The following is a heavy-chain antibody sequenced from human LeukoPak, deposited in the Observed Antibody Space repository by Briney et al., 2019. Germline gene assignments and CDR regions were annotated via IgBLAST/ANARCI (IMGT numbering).Heavy chain of an antibody. CDR3: ARGWYGGFGYFDY. CDR1: GFTFSSYG. D-gene: IGHD3-16*01. CDR2: ISYDGSNK. J-gene: IGHJ4*02. Sequence: GRSLRLSCAASGFTFSSYGMHWVRQAPGKGLEWVAVISYDGSNKYYADSVKGRFTISRDNSKNTLYLQMNSLRAEDTAVYYCARGWYGGFGYFDYWGQGTLVTVSS. V-gene: IGHV3-30*04.